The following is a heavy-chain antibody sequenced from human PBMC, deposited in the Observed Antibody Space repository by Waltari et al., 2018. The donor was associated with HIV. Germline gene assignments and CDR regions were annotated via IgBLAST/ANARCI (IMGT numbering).Heavy chain of an antibody. J-gene: IGHJ3*01. CDR1: GGGFSSYT. CDR3: ARGGCSGRTCYSKSFDL. CDR2: IIPNFGET. V-gene: IGHV1-69*01. D-gene: IGHD2-15*01. Sequence: QVQLVQSGAEMKMPESSVKVSCKASGGGFSSYTISWVLKAPVQGLEWMGRIIPNFGETNDAQKCQGRVTISADESTSTVYLELTSLRPDDTAVFYCARGGCSGRTCYSKSFDLWGQGTRVTVSS.